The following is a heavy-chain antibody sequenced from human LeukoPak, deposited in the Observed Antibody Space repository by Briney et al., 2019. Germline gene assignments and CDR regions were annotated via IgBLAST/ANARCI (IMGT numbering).Heavy chain of an antibody. J-gene: IGHJ5*02. CDR1: GFTFSNYA. D-gene: IGHD3-22*01. CDR3: ARDRGDYYDSSGYSENWFDP. Sequence: GGSLRLSCAASGFTFSNYAINWVRQAPGKGLEWVSGISANGGGTYYADSVKGRFTISRDNSKNTLYLQMNSLRAEDTAVYYCARDRGDYYDSSGYSENWFDPWGQGTLVTVSS. V-gene: IGHV3-23*01. CDR2: ISANGGGT.